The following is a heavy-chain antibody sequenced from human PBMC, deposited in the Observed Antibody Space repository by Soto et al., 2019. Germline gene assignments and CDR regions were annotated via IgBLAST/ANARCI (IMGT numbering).Heavy chain of an antibody. D-gene: IGHD1-26*01. J-gene: IGHJ6*03. CDR3: DRTHYRSVCHTQNYYYYVKV. CDR1: RGCISSSSYY. V-gene: IGHV4-39*01. Sequence: PSETLSLTCTLSRGCISSSSYYWAWIRQPPGKGLEWIGSIYYSGSTYYNPSLKSRVTISVDTSKNQLSLKLSSVTAADTAVYHCDRTHYRSVCHTQNYYYYVKVCRKRSTVTV. CDR2: IYYSGST.